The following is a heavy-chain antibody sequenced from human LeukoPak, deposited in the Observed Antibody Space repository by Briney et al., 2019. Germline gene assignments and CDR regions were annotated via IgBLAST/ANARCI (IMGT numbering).Heavy chain of an antibody. CDR1: GFTFSNYA. V-gene: IGHV3-23*01. Sequence: PGASLRLSCAASGFTFSNYAMSWVRQPPGKGLEWVSAITGGGSDIYYADSMKSRFTICRDNSKNTLYLQINSLRAEDTAVYYCAKWGDYDVLTGYYVSDYWGQGTLVTVSS. CDR2: ITGGGSDI. D-gene: IGHD3-9*01. J-gene: IGHJ4*02. CDR3: AKWGDYDVLTGYYVSDY.